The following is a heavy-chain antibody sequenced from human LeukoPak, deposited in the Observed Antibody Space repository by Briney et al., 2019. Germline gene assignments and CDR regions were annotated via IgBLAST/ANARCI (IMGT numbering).Heavy chain of an antibody. V-gene: IGHV7-4-1*02. CDR2: IDTNTGNP. CDR3: ARVRFLEWLRADYYYMDV. CDR1: GYTFTSYA. D-gene: IGHD3-3*01. J-gene: IGHJ6*03. Sequence: ASVKVSCKASGYTFTSYAMNWVRQAPGQGLEWMGWIDTNTGNPTYAQGFTGRFVFSLDTSVSTAYLQISSLKAEDTAVYYCARVRFLEWLRADYYYMDVWGKGTTVTVSS.